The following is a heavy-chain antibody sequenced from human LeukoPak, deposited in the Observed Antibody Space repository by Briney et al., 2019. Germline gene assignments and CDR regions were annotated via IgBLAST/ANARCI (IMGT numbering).Heavy chain of an antibody. CDR2: ISLGGTT. Sequence: SETLSLTCTVSDYSISNTYYWVWIRPPPGKGLESIGSISLGGTTHYNPSLKSRVTISLDTSKDQFSLKLKSITAADTAVYYCARGVYTGVAGTDYWGQGILVTVST. D-gene: IGHD6-19*01. J-gene: IGHJ4*02. CDR1: DYSISNTYY. CDR3: ARGVYTGVAGTDY. V-gene: IGHV4-38-2*02.